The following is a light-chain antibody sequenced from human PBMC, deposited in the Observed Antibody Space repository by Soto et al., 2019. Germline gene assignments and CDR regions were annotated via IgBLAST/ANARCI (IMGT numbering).Light chain of an antibody. CDR3: QQYNGYPHT. CDR1: QSISTW. J-gene: IGKJ2*01. V-gene: IGKV1-5*03. Sequence: DIQMTQSPSTLSASVGDRVTITCRASQSISTWLAWYQQKPGKAPKLLIYKASSLRNGVASRFSGRGSGTEFTLTIYSLQPDDFANYYCQQYNGYPHTFGQGTKLEIK. CDR2: KAS.